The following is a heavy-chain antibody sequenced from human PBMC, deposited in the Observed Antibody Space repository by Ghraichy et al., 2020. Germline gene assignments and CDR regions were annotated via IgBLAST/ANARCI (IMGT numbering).Heavy chain of an antibody. CDR3: AKGKGSGSYVNWSFNI. V-gene: IGHV3-23*01. D-gene: IGHD1-26*01. J-gene: IGHJ2*01. CDR2: ISGSGVSI. CDR1: GLTFSNFA. Sequence: GESLNISCAVSGLTFSNFAMAWVRQAPGKGLAWVSTISGSGVSIWYADSGKGRFIISRDNSRSTFYLQMNSLRAEDTAVYYCAKGKGSGSYVNWSFNIWGRGTPVTVSP.